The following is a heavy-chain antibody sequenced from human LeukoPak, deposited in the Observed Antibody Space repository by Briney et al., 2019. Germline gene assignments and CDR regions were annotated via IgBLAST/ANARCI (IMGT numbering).Heavy chain of an antibody. Sequence: SETLSLTCTVSGGSISSYYWSWIRQPAGKGLEWIGRIYTSGSTNYNPSLKSRVTMSVDTSKNQFSLKLSSVTAADTAVYYCASQPYDYVWGSYHHFDYWGQGTLVTVSS. CDR3: ASQPYDYVWGSYHHFDY. D-gene: IGHD3-16*02. J-gene: IGHJ4*02. CDR1: GGSISSYY. V-gene: IGHV4-4*07. CDR2: IYTSGST.